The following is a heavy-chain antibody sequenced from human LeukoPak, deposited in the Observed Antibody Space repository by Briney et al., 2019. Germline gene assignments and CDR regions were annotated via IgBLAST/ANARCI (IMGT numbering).Heavy chain of an antibody. V-gene: IGHV3-23*01. J-gene: IGHJ4*02. CDR2: VSVSGDIS. CDR3: AKRSRTVTTIDS. CDR1: GFTFSSFA. Sequence: GASLRLSCAASGFTFSSFAMSWVRQAPEKGLEWVSAVSVSGDISYYADSVKGRFTISRDNSKNTLYLQMNSLRAEDTALYYCAKRSRTVTTIDSWGRGTLVTVSS. D-gene: IGHD4-11*01.